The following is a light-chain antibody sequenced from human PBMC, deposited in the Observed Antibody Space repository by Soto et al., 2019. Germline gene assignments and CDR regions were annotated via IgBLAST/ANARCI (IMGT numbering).Light chain of an antibody. CDR1: SSNIGSNT. Sequence: QAVVTQPPSTSGTPGRRVTISCSGASSNIGSNTVNWYQHLPGTAPKLLIYYNNQRPSGVPDRFSGSRSGTSASLAITGLQSGDDAYYYCAAWDDSLNGVVFGGGTQLTVL. CDR2: YNN. V-gene: IGLV1-44*01. CDR3: AAWDDSLNGVV. J-gene: IGLJ2*01.